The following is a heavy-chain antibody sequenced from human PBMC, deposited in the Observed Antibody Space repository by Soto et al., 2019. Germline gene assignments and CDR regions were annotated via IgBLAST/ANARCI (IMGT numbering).Heavy chain of an antibody. Sequence: ASVKVSCKTSGYTFTSYGISWVRQAPGQGLEWMGWISTYNGNTNYAQKFQGRATMTTDTSTTTAYMELRSLKSDETAVYYCARLLFLEWLEDYWGQGTLVTVSS. J-gene: IGHJ4*02. CDR1: GYTFTSYG. CDR3: ARLLFLEWLEDY. D-gene: IGHD3-3*01. CDR2: ISTYNGNT. V-gene: IGHV1-18*04.